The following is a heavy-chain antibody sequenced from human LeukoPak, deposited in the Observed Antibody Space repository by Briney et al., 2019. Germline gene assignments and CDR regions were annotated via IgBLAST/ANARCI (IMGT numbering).Heavy chain of an antibody. Sequence: SGGSLRLSCAASGFSFSTYSMNWVRQAPGKGLEWVSSISRNSRYIYYADSMRGRFTISRDNAKNSLYLQMNSLRAEDTAVYYCARFIAAPYYFDYWGRGTLVTVSS. CDR1: GFSFSTYS. J-gene: IGHJ4*02. CDR3: ARFIAAPYYFDY. D-gene: IGHD6-13*01. CDR2: ISRNSRYI. V-gene: IGHV3-21*01.